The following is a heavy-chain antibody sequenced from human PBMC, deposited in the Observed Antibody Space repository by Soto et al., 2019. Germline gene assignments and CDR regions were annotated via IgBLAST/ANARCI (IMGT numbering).Heavy chain of an antibody. CDR1: GGSFSGHY. CDR2: VNPGGST. D-gene: IGHD6-13*01. CDR3: AGVTGMAAFKGGFDC. J-gene: IGHJ4*02. Sequence: QVQLQQWGAGLLKSSETLSLTCAVYGGSFSGHYWSWIRQPPGKGLEWIGVVNPGGSTNYNPSLKSRVTISVDVSKNQFSVKVSSVAATDTVVYYCAGVTGMAAFKGGFDCWGQGTLVTVSS. V-gene: IGHV4-34*01.